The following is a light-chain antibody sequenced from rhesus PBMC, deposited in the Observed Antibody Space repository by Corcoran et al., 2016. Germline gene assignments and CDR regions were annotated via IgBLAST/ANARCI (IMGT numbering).Light chain of an antibody. CDR1: SSDIGGYNR. J-gene: IGLJ1*01. Sequence: QAAPTQSPSVSGSPGQSVTISCTGTSSDIGGYNRVSWYQQHPGKAPKLLISEFTKRPSGVADRFSGSKSGHTASLTISGLQAEDEADYYGSSYVSSTTFIFGTGTRLTVL. CDR2: EFT. CDR3: SSYVSSTTFI. V-gene: IGLV2-13*03.